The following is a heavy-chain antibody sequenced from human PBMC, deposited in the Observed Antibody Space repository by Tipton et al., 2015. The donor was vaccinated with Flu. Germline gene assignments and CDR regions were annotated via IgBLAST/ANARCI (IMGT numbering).Heavy chain of an antibody. CDR2: IYYIGST. D-gene: IGHD4-17*01. CDR1: GGPISGGGDY. Sequence: TLSLTCTVSGGPISGGGDYWSWIRQHPGKGLEWIGHIYYIGSTYYNPSLKSRVTISVDTSKNQFSLKLSSLTAADTAVYYCARMEWTVTTPRYFDLWGRGSLVTVTS. V-gene: IGHV4-31*03. CDR3: ARMEWTVTTPRYFDL. J-gene: IGHJ2*01.